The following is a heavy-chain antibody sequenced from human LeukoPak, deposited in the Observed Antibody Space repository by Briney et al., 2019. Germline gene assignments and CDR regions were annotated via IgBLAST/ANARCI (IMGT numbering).Heavy chain of an antibody. Sequence: GGSLRLSCAASGFTFSDYYMSWIRQAPGKGLEWVSYISSSSTSTNYADSVKGRFTISRDNAKTSLYLQMHSLTPEDTAVYYCDRDWYGNAWYVDYWRQGTLVTVSS. D-gene: IGHD6-13*01. CDR3: DRDWYGNAWYVDY. CDR2: ISSSSTST. J-gene: IGHJ4*02. V-gene: IGHV3-11*05. CDR1: GFTFSDYY.